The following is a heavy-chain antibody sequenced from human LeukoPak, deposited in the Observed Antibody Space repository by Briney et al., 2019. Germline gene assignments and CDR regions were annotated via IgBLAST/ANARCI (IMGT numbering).Heavy chain of an antibody. CDR3: ARDQDFWGTRDAFDI. J-gene: IGHJ3*02. D-gene: IGHD3-3*01. Sequence: PVASVKVSCKASGYTFTGYYMHWVRQAPGQGLEWMGCINPNSGGTNYAQKFQGRVTMTRDTSISTAYMELSRLRSDDTAVYYCARDQDFWGTRDAFDIWGQGTMVTVSS. CDR1: GYTFTGYY. V-gene: IGHV1-2*02. CDR2: INPNSGGT.